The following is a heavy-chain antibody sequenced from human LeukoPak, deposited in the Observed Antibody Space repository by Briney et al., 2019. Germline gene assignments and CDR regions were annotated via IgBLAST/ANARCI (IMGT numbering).Heavy chain of an antibody. CDR2: ISGSGGST. V-gene: IGHV3-23*01. J-gene: IGHJ4*02. Sequence: GGSLRLSCAASGFTFSSYAMSWVRQAPGKGLEWVSAISGSGGSTYYADSVKGRFTISRDNSKNTLYLQMNSLRAEDTAVYYFSKAEDGIRYFDWLFNYFDYWGQGTLVTVSS. CDR3: SKAEDGIRYFDWLFNYFDY. D-gene: IGHD3-9*01. CDR1: GFTFSSYA.